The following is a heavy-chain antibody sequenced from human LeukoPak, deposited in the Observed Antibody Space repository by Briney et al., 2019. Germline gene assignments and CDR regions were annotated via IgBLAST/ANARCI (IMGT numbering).Heavy chain of an antibody. CDR2: IYHSGST. V-gene: IGHV4-38-2*01. CDR1: GYSISSGYY. D-gene: IGHD2-21*01. CDR3: ARRAFYSGFDY. J-gene: IGHJ4*02. Sequence: SETLSLTCAVSGYSISSGYYWGCIRPPPGKGLEWIGSIYHSGSTYYNPSLKSRVTISVDTSKNQFSLKLSSVTAADTAVYYCARRAFYSGFDYWGQGTLVTVSS.